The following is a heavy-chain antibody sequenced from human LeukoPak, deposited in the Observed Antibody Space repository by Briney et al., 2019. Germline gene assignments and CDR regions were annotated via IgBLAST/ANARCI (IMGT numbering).Heavy chain of an antibody. D-gene: IGHD1-26*01. CDR1: GFTFSSYA. CDR2: IRDSGSST. J-gene: IGHJ4*02. CDR3: AKYGPQDSGSSHFDY. V-gene: IGHV3-23*01. Sequence: GGSLRLSCAASGFTFSSYAMSWVRQAPGKGLEWVSAIRDSGSSTHYADSVKGRFTTSRDDSKNTLFLQMNSLRAEDTAIYYCAKYGPQDSGSSHFDYWGQGALVTVSS.